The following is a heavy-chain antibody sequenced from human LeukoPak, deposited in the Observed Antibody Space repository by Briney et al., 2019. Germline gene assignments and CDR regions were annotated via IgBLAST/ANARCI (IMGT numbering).Heavy chain of an antibody. CDR2: IYYSGST. V-gene: IGHV4-59*01. Sequence: SETLSLTCTVSGGSISSYYWSWLRQPPGKGLEWIGYIYYSGSTNYNPSLKSRVTISVDTSKNQFSLKLSSVTAADTAVYYCARVIAAAGPFDYWGQGTLVTVSS. CDR1: GGSISSYY. CDR3: ARVIAAAGPFDY. J-gene: IGHJ4*02. D-gene: IGHD6-13*01.